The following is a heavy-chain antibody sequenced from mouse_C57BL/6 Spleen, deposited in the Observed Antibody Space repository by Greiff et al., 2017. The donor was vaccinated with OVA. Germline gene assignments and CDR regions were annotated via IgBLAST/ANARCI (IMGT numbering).Heavy chain of an antibody. CDR3: AKGDYSNDYYAMDY. CDR2: IWRGGST. J-gene: IGHJ4*01. V-gene: IGHV2-5*01. Sequence: QVQLQQSGPGLVQPSQCLSLSCTVSGFSFTSYGVHWVRQSPGKGLEWLGVIWRGGSTDYNAAFMSRLGITKDNSKSQVFVKMNSLQADDTAIYYCAKGDYSNDYYAMDYWGQGTSVTVSS. D-gene: IGHD2-5*01. CDR1: GFSFTSYG.